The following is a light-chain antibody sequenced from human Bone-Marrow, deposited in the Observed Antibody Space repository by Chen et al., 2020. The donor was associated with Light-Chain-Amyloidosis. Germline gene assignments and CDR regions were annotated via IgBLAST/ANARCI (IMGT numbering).Light chain of an antibody. Sequence: EIVLTQSPGTLSLSPGEGANLSCRASQTISSNYLTWDQQKIGQAPRLLIYGSSSRATGIPDRLTGSGSETDFTLTVNGLEPEDFAMYYCQQYGTSPLTFGGGTKVEIQ. CDR2: GSS. CDR3: QQYGTSPLT. CDR1: QTISSNY. J-gene: IGKJ4*01. V-gene: IGKV3-20*01.